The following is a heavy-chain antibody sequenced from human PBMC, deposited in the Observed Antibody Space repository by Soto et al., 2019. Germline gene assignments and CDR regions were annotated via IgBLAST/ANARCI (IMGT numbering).Heavy chain of an antibody. Sequence: SVKVSCKASGGTFSSYTISCVRQAPGQGLEWMGRIIPILGIANYAQKFQGRVTITADKSTSTAYMELSSLRSEDTAVYYCARGRSYYGSGARWGQGTLVTVSS. CDR1: GGTFSSYT. J-gene: IGHJ4*02. CDR2: IIPILGIA. D-gene: IGHD3-10*01. V-gene: IGHV1-69*02. CDR3: ARGRSYYGSGAR.